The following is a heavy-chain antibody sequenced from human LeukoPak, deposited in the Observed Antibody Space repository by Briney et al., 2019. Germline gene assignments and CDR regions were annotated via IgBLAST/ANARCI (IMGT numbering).Heavy chain of an antibody. Sequence: LVKVSCKASGFTFTSSAMQWVRQARGQRLEWIGWIVVGSGNTNYAQKFQERVTNTRDMSTSTAYMELSSLRSEDTAVYYCAAGYYDILTGFDWGQGTLVTVSS. D-gene: IGHD3-9*01. CDR1: GFTFTSSA. CDR3: AAGYYDILTGFD. CDR2: IVVGSGNT. V-gene: IGHV1-58*02. J-gene: IGHJ4*02.